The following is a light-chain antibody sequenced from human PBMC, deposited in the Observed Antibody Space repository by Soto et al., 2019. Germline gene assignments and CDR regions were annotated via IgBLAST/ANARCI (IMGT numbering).Light chain of an antibody. CDR1: QSVSSN. CDR3: QQYNNWSPT. Sequence: EIVMTQSPATLSVSPGERATLSCRASQSVSSNLAWYQQKPGQAPRLLIYGASTRATGIPARFSGSGSGTEFALTISSLQSEDFAVYYCQQYNNWSPTFSQVTKVDI. CDR2: GAS. V-gene: IGKV3-15*01. J-gene: IGKJ1*01.